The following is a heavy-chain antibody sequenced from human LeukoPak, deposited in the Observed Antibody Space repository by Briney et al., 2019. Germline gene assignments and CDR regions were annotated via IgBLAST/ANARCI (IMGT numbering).Heavy chain of an antibody. CDR3: ARDGTYYYDSSGPRY. J-gene: IGHJ4*02. V-gene: IGHV3-30*04. CDR1: GFTFTTYA. Sequence: GGSLRLSCAASGFTFTTYAMHWVRQAPGKGLEWVSVISFDGSKTDYADSVKGRFTISRDNSNNMLHLQMNSLRVEDTAVYYCARDGTYYYDSSGPRYWGQGTLVTVSS. CDR2: ISFDGSKT. D-gene: IGHD3-22*01.